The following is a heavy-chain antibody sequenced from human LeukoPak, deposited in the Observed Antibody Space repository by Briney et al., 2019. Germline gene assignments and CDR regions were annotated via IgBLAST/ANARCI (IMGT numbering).Heavy chain of an antibody. CDR3: ASSLELDAFDI. D-gene: IGHD1-7*01. V-gene: IGHV4-39*01. CDR2: IYYSGST. J-gene: IGHJ3*02. CDR1: GGSISSSSYY. Sequence: SETLSLTRTVSGGSISSSSYYWGWIRQPPGKGLEWIGSIYYSGSTYYNPSLKSRVTISVDTSKNQFSLKLSSVTAADTAVYYCASSLELDAFDIWGQGTIVTVSS.